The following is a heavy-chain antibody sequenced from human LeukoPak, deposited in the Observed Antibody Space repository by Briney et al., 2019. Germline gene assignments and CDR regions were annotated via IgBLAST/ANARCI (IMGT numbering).Heavy chain of an antibody. J-gene: IGHJ3*01. V-gene: IGHV4-39*07. CDR2: VCDSGSP. CDR1: GGSISSRSYY. Sequence: SETLSLTCTVSGGSISSRSYYWRWIRQPPGKGLEWNGSVCDSGSPYYNPSIKSRIIISVDTSKHPLSLRLTSVTAADVSLYDCARGKGGADSSDWYLVGNSMDVWGQGKMVTVSS. CDR3: ARGKGGADSSDWYLVGNSMDV. D-gene: IGHD6-19*01.